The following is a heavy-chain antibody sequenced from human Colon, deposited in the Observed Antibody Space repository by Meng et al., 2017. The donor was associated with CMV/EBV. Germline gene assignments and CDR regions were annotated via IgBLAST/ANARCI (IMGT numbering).Heavy chain of an antibody. CDR2: VSWGGGST. V-gene: IGHV3-43*01. D-gene: IGHD4-17*01. Sequence: GGSLRPSCAASGFTFDDYTMNWVRHAPGKGLEWVALVSWGGGSTRYEDSVRGRFTISRDNSNNLLVLQLNSLRSDDSALYYCAKGTAATTVPDFDSWGQGTLVTVSS. CDR3: AKGTAATTVPDFDS. CDR1: GFTFDDYT. J-gene: IGHJ4*02.